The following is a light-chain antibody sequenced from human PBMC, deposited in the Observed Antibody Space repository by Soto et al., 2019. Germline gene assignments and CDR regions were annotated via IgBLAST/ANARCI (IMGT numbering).Light chain of an antibody. CDR3: QQYNSSWT. CDR1: QSISSW. Sequence: IQMTQSSSTLSASVGDRVTITCRASQSISSWLAWYQQKPGRAPKLLIYDASSLESGVPSRFSGSGSGTEFTLTISSLHPDDFATYYCQQYNSSWTFGQGTKVDIK. V-gene: IGKV1-5*01. J-gene: IGKJ1*01. CDR2: DAS.